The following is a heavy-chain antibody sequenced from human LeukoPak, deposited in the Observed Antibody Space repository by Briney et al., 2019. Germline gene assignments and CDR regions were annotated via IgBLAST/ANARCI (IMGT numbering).Heavy chain of an antibody. CDR2: IRYDGSNK. J-gene: IGHJ5*02. V-gene: IGHV3-30*02. D-gene: IGHD4-23*01. CDR1: GFTFSSYG. CDR3: AKDSGGYGGNGNWFDP. Sequence: PGGSLRLSCAAPGFTFSSYGMSWVRQAPGKGLEWGAFIRYDGSNKYYADSVKGRFPISRDNSKNTLYLQMNSLRAEDTAVYYCAKDSGGYGGNGNWFDPWGQGTLVTVSS.